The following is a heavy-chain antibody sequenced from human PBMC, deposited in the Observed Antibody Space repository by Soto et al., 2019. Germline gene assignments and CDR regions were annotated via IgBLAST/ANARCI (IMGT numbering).Heavy chain of an antibody. V-gene: IGHV1-69*01. J-gene: IGHJ6*02. CDR2: IIPIFGTT. CDR1: GGTFSNDA. CDR3: ATGLRTGNYGMDV. Sequence: QKQLVQAGAEVKKPGSSVRISCRASGGTFSNDAVSWVRQAPGQGLQWMGGIIPIFGTTHYAQKFQGRVTITADESTATAYMELRSVTSEATAVYYCATGLRTGNYGMDVWGQGTAVTVSS. D-gene: IGHD3-10*01.